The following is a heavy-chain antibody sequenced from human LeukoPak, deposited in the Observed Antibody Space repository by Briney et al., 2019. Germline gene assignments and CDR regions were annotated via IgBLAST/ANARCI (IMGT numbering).Heavy chain of an antibody. Sequence: SGTLSLTCTVSGGSISSGSYYWSWIRQPAGKGLEWIGRIYTSGSTNYNPSLKSRVTISVDTSKTQSSLKLSSVTAADTAVYYCARDRASGWYPDDAFDIWGEGTMVTVSS. CDR3: ARDRASGWYPDDAFDI. V-gene: IGHV4-61*02. D-gene: IGHD6-19*01. CDR1: GGSISSGSYY. J-gene: IGHJ3*02. CDR2: IYTSGST.